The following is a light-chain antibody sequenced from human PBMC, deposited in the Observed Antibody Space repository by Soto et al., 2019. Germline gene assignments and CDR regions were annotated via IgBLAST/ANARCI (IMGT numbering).Light chain of an antibody. V-gene: IGKV1-39*01. CDR2: SAS. J-gene: IGKJ1*01. Sequence: DIQMTRSPSSLSASVGDRVTITCRASQSITRHLNWYQQKPGKAPRLLIYSASSLQSGVPSRFSGSGSGTDFILTISSLQPEDFTTYYCQQSYSTPQTFGQGTKVDIK. CDR3: QQSYSTPQT. CDR1: QSITRH.